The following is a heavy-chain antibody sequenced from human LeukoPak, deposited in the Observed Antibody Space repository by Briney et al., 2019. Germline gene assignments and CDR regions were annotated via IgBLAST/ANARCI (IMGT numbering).Heavy chain of an antibody. CDR2: VTSRGVGT. J-gene: IGHJ4*01. Sequence: SGGSLRLSCTDSGFTFSSYALAWVRQAPGKGLEWVAAVTSRGVGTHYADSVKGRFTISRDNSKNTIYLQMNSLRAEGTAIYYCGSDPNGDYVGALGYWGRGTLVTVSS. CDR1: GFTFSSYA. D-gene: IGHD4-17*01. V-gene: IGHV3-23*01. CDR3: GSDPNGDYVGALGY.